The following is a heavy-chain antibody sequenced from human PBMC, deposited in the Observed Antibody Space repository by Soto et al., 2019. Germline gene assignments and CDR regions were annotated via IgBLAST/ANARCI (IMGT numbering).Heavy chain of an antibody. V-gene: IGHV4-31*03. CDR1: GGSISSGGYY. D-gene: IGHD5-12*01. Sequence: SETLSLTCTVSGGSISSGGYYWSWIRQHPGKGLEWIGYIYYSGSTYYNPSLKSRVTISVDTSKNQFSLKLSSVTAADTAVYYCARGSGYKNYFDYWGQGTLVTVSS. J-gene: IGHJ4*02. CDR2: IYYSGST. CDR3: ARGSGYKNYFDY.